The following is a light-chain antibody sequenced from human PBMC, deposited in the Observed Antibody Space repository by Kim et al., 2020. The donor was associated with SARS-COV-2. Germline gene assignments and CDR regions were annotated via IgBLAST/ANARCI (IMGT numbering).Light chain of an antibody. CDR3: QQKT. J-gene: IGKJ3*01. V-gene: IGKV1-5*03. CDR2: KAS. CDR1: QSISSW. Sequence: PSTLSASVGDRVTITCRASQSISSWLAWYQQKPGKAPKLLIYKASSLESGVPSRFSGSGSGTEFTLTISSLQPDDFATYYCQQKTFGPGTKVDIK.